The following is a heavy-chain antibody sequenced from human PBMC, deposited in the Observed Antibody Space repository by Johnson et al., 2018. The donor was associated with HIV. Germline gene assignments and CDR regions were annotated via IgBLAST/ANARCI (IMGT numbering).Heavy chain of an antibody. V-gene: IGHV3-66*02. CDR2: IYSGGSS. CDR3: AKGGVATVLRAFDI. J-gene: IGHJ3*02. Sequence: VQLVESGGGVVQPGGSLRLSCAASGFTFSSNYMSWVRQAPGKGLYWVSVIYSGGSSYYADSVKGRFTISRDNSKNSLYLQMNSLRAEDTALYYCAKGGVATVLRAFDIWGQGTMVTVSS. D-gene: IGHD5-12*01. CDR1: GFTFSSNY.